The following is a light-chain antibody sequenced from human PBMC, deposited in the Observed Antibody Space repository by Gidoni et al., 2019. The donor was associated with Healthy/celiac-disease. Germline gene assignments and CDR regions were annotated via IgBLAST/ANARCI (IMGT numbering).Light chain of an antibody. Sequence: DIVMTQSPDYLAVSLGERATINCKSSQSVLYSSNHKNYLACYQQKPGQPPKLLIYWASTLESGVPDRFSGSGSGTDFTLTISSLQAEDVAVYYCQQYYSTPPYTFGQGTKLEIK. J-gene: IGKJ2*01. V-gene: IGKV4-1*01. CDR1: QSVLYSSNHKNY. CDR2: WAS. CDR3: QQYYSTPPYT.